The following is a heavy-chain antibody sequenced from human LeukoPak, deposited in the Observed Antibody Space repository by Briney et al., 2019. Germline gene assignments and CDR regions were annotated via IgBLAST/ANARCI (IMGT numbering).Heavy chain of an antibody. CDR1: GYTFTKYH. J-gene: IGHJ4*02. Sequence: VASVKVSCKTSGYTFTKYHINWVRQAPGQGLEWMGWINTYTGKPTYAQGFTGQFVLSLDTSFTTAYLQINSLKAEDTAVYYCARDVAVATFDSWGQGTLVTVSS. V-gene: IGHV7-4-1*02. CDR2: INTYTGKP. D-gene: IGHD2-15*01. CDR3: ARDVAVATFDS.